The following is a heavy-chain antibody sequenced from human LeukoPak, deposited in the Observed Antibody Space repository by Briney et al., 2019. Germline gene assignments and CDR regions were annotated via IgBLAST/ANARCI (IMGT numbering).Heavy chain of an antibody. CDR2: IYPGDSDT. V-gene: IGHV5-51*01. Sequence: GESLKISCKGSGYSFTSYWIGWVRQMPGKGLEWMGIIYPGDSDTRYSPSFQGQVTISADKSISTAYLQWSSLKASDTAMYYCARGSGEYGSSWYMGYWGQGTLVTVSS. CDR1: GYSFTSYW. J-gene: IGHJ4*02. CDR3: ARGSGEYGSSWYMGY. D-gene: IGHD6-13*01.